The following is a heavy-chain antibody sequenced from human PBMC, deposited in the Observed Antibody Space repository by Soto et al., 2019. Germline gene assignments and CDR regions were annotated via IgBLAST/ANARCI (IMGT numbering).Heavy chain of an antibody. CDR1: GGSISSYY. J-gene: IGHJ4*02. Sequence: QVQLQESGPGLVKPSETLSLTCTVSGGSISSYYWSWIRQPPGKGLEWIGYIYYSGSTNYNPSLKSRVTISVDTSKNQFSLKLSSVTAADTAVYYCARDLADYFDYWGQGTLVTVSS. CDR2: IYYSGST. V-gene: IGHV4-59*01. CDR3: ARDLADYFDY.